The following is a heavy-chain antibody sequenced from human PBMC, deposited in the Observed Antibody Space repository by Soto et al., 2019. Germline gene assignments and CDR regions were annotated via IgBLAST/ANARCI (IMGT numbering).Heavy chain of an antibody. CDR3: ARNYCSSTSCLDF. V-gene: IGHV4-31*03. Sequence: SETLSLTCTVSGASISSGGYYWSWIRQHPGKGLEWIGYIYHSGSTYYSPSLKSRVTLSADTSKNQFSLKLSSVTAADTAVYYCARNYCSSTSCLDFWGQGALVTVSS. CDR1: GASISSGGYY. J-gene: IGHJ4*02. CDR2: IYHSGST. D-gene: IGHD2-2*01.